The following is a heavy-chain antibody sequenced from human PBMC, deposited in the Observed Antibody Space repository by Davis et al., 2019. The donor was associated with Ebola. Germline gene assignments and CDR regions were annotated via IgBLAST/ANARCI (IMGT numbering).Heavy chain of an antibody. CDR1: GGSFSGYY. Sequence: SETLSLTCAVYGGSFSGYYWSWIRQPPGKGLEWSGEINHSGRTNYNPSLKSRVTLSVDTSKNQFSLKLSSVTAADTAVYYCARGPSVKGFDYWGQGTLVTVSS. CDR2: INHSGRT. J-gene: IGHJ4*02. CDR3: ARGPSVKGFDY. V-gene: IGHV4-34*01.